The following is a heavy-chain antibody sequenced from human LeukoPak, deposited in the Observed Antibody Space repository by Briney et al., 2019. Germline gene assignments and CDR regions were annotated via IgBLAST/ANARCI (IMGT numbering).Heavy chain of an antibody. CDR2: IYPHDSDT. CDR3: AKSSSSSWYTKHWFDP. D-gene: IGHD6-13*01. J-gene: IGHJ5*02. V-gene: IGHV5-51*01. CDR1: GYSFTNYW. Sequence: GESLKISCKGSGYSFTNYWIGWLRQMPGKGLEWMGIIYPHDSDTRYSPSFKGQVTISADKSISTAYLQWSSLKASDTAMYYCAKSSSSSWYTKHWFDPWGQGTLVTVSS.